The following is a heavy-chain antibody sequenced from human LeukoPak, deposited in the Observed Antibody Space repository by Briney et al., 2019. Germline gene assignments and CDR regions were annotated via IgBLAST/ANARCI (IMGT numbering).Heavy chain of an antibody. J-gene: IGHJ4*02. CDR3: ARGSGTVTHFDY. CDR2: IYYSGST. CDR1: GGSISSYY. V-gene: IGHV4-59*01. D-gene: IGHD4-17*01. Sequence: PSETLSLTCTVSGGSISSYYWSWIRQPPGKGLEWIGYIYYSGSTNYNPSLKSRVTISVDTSKNQFSLKLSSVTAADTAVCYCARGSGTVTHFDYWGQGTLVTVSS.